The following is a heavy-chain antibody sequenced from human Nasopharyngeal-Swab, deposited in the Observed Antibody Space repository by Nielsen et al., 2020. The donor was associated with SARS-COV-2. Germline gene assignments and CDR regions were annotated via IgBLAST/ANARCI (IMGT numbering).Heavy chain of an antibody. J-gene: IGHJ4*02. CDR1: GASLSSYY. Sequence: SETLSLTCTVSGASLSSYYWSWIRQPPGKGLEWVAYSHYSGSTNYNPSLKSRVTMSVDTSKRQFSLMLTSVTAADTAVYYCARHSGYDIDYWGQGTLVTVSS. D-gene: IGHD3-22*01. V-gene: IGHV4-59*08. CDR2: SHYSGST. CDR3: ARHSGYDIDY.